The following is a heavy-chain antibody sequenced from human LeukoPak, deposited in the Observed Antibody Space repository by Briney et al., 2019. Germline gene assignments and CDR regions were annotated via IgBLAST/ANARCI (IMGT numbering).Heavy chain of an antibody. CDR2: ISSNGGST. J-gene: IGHJ4*02. D-gene: IGHD4-17*01. CDR3: ARENDYGDFSLGY. Sequence: AGGSLRLSCAASGFTFSSYAMHWVRQAPGKGLEYVSAISSNGGSTYYADSVKGRFTISRDNSKNTLYLQMSSLRAEDTAVYYCARENDYGDFSLGYWGQGTLVTVSS. CDR1: GFTFSSYA. V-gene: IGHV3-64D*06.